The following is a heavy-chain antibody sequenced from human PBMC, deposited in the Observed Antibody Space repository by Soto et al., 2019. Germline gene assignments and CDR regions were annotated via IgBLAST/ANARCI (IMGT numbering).Heavy chain of an antibody. CDR3: ARAGGIVVVVAATQAPLDY. D-gene: IGHD2-15*01. V-gene: IGHV4-34*01. Sequence: SETLSLTCAVYGGSFSGYYWSWIRQPPGKGLEWIGEINHSGSTNYNPSLKSRVTISVDTSKNQFSLKLSSVTAADTAVYYCARAGGIVVVVAATQAPLDYWGQGTLVTVSS. CDR2: INHSGST. CDR1: GGSFSGYY. J-gene: IGHJ4*02.